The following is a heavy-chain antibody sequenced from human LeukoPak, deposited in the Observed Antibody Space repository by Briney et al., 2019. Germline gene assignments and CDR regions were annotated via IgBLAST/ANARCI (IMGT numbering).Heavy chain of an antibody. J-gene: IGHJ5*02. V-gene: IGHV4-59*01. D-gene: IGHD2-2*01. CDR2: IYYSGST. Sequence: PSETLSLTCTVSGGSISSYYWSWIRQPPGKGLEWIGDIYYSGSTNYNPSPKSRVTISVDTSKNQFSLNLSSVIAADTAVYYCARGRGDCSSTSCYGEFDPWGQGTLVTVSS. CDR3: ARGRGDCSSTSCYGEFDP. CDR1: GGSISSYY.